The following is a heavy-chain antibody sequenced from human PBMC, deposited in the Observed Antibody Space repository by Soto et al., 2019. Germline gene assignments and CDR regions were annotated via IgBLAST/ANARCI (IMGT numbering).Heavy chain of an antibody. J-gene: IGHJ6*02. D-gene: IGHD4-17*01. CDR1: GFSFSSYA. CDR2: ISDRGRST. V-gene: IGHV3-23*01. Sequence: GGSLRLSCAASGFSFSSYAMSWVRQAPGRGLEWVSAISDRGRSTYYADSVKGRFTISRDDSEDTLYLQMNSLRAEDTAVYYCAKPYYGDSSNYGMDVWGQGTTVTVSS. CDR3: AKPYYGDSSNYGMDV.